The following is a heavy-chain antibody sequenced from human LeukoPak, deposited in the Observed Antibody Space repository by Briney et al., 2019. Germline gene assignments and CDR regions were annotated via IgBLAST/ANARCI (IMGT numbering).Heavy chain of an antibody. D-gene: IGHD3-10*01. J-gene: IGHJ6*03. Sequence: GASVKVSCKASGYTFTGYYMHWVRQAPGQGLEWMGWINPNSGGTNYAQKFQGRVTITADESTSTAYMELSSLRSEDTAVYYCARADYYGSGSDPLHYYYMDVWGEGTTVTISS. CDR1: GYTFTGYY. CDR3: ARADYYGSGSDPLHYYYMDV. CDR2: INPNSGGT. V-gene: IGHV1-2*02.